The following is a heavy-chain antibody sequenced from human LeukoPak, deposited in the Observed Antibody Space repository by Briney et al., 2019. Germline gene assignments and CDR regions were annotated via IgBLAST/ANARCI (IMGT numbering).Heavy chain of an antibody. CDR1: GGSFSGYY. D-gene: IGHD3-3*01. J-gene: IGHJ6*03. Sequence: SETLSLTCAVYGGSFSGYYWSWIRQPPGKGLEWIGEINHSGSTNYNPSLKSRVTISVDTSKNQFSLKLSSVTAADTAVYYCARGARSFKTNYDFWSGPTGNYYYYMDVWGKGTTVTVSS. CDR2: INHSGST. CDR3: ARGARSFKTNYDFWSGPTGNYYYYMDV. V-gene: IGHV4-34*01.